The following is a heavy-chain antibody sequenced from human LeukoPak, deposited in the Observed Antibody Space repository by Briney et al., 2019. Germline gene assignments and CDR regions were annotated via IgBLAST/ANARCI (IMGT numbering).Heavy chain of an antibody. Sequence: SETLSLTCTVSGGSISSSSYYWGWIRQPPGRGLEWIGEINHSGSTNYNPSLKSRVTISVDTSKNQFSLKLSSVTAADTAVYYCARGTAPRSQNDVFDIWGQGTMVTVSS. D-gene: IGHD2-2*01. V-gene: IGHV4-39*07. J-gene: IGHJ3*02. CDR2: INHSGST. CDR3: ARGTAPRSQNDVFDI. CDR1: GGSISSSSYY.